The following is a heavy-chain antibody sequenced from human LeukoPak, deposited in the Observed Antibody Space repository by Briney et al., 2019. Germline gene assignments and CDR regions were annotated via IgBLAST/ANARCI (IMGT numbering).Heavy chain of an antibody. CDR1: GFTFTTYW. Sequence: TGGSLRLSCAASGFTFTTYWMHWVRQAPGKGLEWVAVTVGGGDGTYYADSVKGRFTISRDNSNNTLYLQMNSLRAEDTAVYYCAKLTTSWGQGTLVTVSS. D-gene: IGHD4-11*01. V-gene: IGHV3-23*01. CDR2: TVGGGDGT. CDR3: AKLTTS. J-gene: IGHJ4*02.